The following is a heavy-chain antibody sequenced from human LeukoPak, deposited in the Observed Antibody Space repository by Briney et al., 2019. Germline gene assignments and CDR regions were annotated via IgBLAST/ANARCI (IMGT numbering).Heavy chain of an antibody. CDR2: IRSKANSYAT. J-gene: IGHJ5*02. CDR3: ARYCSSTSCYKPP. V-gene: IGHV3-73*01. CDR1: GFTFSGSA. Sequence: PGGSLRLSCVASGFTFSGSAMHWVRQASGKGLEWVGRIRSKANSYATTYAESVKGRFTISRDDSKNTVYLQMNSLKTEDTAVYYCARYCSSTSCYKPPWGQGTLVTVSS. D-gene: IGHD2-2*02.